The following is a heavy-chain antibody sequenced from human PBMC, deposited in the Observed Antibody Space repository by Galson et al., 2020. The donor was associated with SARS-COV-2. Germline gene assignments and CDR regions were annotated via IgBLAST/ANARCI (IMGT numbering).Heavy chain of an antibody. CDR2: IKSKTYGWTT. J-gene: IGHJ6*03. CDR3: TTDVGSHNYYYYYMDV. V-gene: IGHV3-15*01. CDR1: GFTFSNAW. Sequence: GGSLRLSCAASGFTFSNAWMTWVRQAPGKGLEWVGRIKSKTYGWTTDYAAPVKGRFSISRDDSKNTLYLQMNSLKIEDTAVYFCTTDVGSHNYYYYYMDVWGKGTTVTVSS. D-gene: IGHD1-26*01.